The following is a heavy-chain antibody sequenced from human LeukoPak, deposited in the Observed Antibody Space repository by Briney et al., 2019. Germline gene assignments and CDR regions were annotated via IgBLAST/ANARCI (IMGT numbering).Heavy chain of an antibody. Sequence: PGGSLRLSCEASGFTFSNYWMTWVRQAPGKGLEGVAIIKQDGSEKNYVDSVKGRFTISRDNAKNSLYLQMNNLRAEDTAFYYCARGGETFDSWGQGTLVTVSS. CDR1: GFTFSNYW. D-gene: IGHD3-10*01. J-gene: IGHJ4*02. V-gene: IGHV3-7*01. CDR3: ARGGETFDS. CDR2: IKQDGSEK.